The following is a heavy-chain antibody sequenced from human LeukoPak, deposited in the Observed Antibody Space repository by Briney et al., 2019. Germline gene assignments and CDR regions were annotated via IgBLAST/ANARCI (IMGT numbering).Heavy chain of an antibody. J-gene: IGHJ4*02. CDR1: GGSISSYY. CDR2: IYYSGST. D-gene: IGHD5-12*01. CDR3: AVGRGYSGLDY. Sequence: ALETLSLTCTVSGGSISSYYWSWVRQPPGKGLEWIGYIYYSGSTNYNPSLKSRVTTSVDTSKNQFSLKLSSVTAADTAVYYSAVGRGYSGLDYWGQGTLVTVSS. V-gene: IGHV4-59*01.